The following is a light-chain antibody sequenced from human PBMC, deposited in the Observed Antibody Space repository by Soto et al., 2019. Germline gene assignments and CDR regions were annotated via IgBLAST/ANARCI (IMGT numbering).Light chain of an antibody. CDR2: EVN. CDR1: SSDIGSYNR. CDR3: NSFTTSSTYV. J-gene: IGLJ1*01. Sequence: QSALTQPASVSGSPGQSINISCTGSSSDIGSYNRVSWYQQPPGTAPKLIIYEVNNRPSGVPDRFSGSKSGNTASLTISGLQAEDEADYYCNSFTTSSTYVFGTGTKVTVL. V-gene: IGLV2-18*02.